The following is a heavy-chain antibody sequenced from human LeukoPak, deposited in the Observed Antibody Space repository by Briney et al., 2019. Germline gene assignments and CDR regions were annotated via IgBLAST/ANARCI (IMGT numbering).Heavy chain of an antibody. V-gene: IGHV2-5*02. CDR3: VHRPGRGIPAAH. D-gene: IGHD2-21*01. CDR2: IYWDDDK. Sequence: SGPTLVNPTQTLTLTCTFSGFSFSTSGVGVGWIRQPPGKALEWLALIYWDDDKRYTASLESRLTITKDTSENQVALTMTNMDPVDTATYYCVHRPGRGIPAAHWGQGTLVTVSS. J-gene: IGHJ4*02. CDR1: GFSFSTSGVG.